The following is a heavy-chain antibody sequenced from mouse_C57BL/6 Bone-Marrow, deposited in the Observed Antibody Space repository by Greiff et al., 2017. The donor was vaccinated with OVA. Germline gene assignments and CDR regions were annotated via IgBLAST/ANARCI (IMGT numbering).Heavy chain of an antibody. Sequence: DVKLVESGGGLVQPGGSLSLSCAASGFTFTDYYMSWVRQPPGTALEWLGFIRNKANGYTTEYSASVKGRFTISRDNSQSILYLQMNALRAEDSATYYCARYRGGYYAMDYWGQGTSVTVSS. V-gene: IGHV7-3*01. CDR3: ARYRGGYYAMDY. J-gene: IGHJ4*01. D-gene: IGHD1-1*02. CDR1: GFTFTDYY. CDR2: IRNKANGYTT.